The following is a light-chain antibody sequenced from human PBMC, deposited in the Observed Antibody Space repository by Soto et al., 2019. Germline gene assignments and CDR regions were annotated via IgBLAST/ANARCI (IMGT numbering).Light chain of an antibody. Sequence: EIVMTQSPATLSVSPGERATLSCRASQSVSSNLAWYQQKPGQAPRLLIYGASTRATGIPARFSGSGSGTEFTLTLSSLQSEAFAVYYCQQYNNWPPWTFGQGTKLEIK. J-gene: IGKJ2*02. V-gene: IGKV3-15*01. CDR1: QSVSSN. CDR3: QQYNNWPPWT. CDR2: GAS.